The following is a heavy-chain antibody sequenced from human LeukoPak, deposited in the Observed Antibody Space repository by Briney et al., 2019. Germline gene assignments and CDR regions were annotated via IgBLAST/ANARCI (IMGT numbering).Heavy chain of an antibody. CDR1: VFTFSSYG. D-gene: IGHD6-13*01. Sequence: QAGGSQRLSCAASVFTFSSYGMHWVRQAPGKGLEWVAFIRYDGTIKYYADSVKGRFTISRANSKNTLHLQINSLRAEDTAAYYCAKVEETSSHYTGGSYDFWGQGTMVTVSS. J-gene: IGHJ3*01. CDR3: AKVEETSSHYTGGSYDF. V-gene: IGHV3-30*02. CDR2: IRYDGTIK.